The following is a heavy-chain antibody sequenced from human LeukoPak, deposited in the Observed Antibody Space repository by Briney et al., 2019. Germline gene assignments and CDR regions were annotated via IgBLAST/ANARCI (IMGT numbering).Heavy chain of an antibody. CDR3: ARGWGIVVENAFDI. CDR2: MNPNSGNT. V-gene: IGHV1-8*01. D-gene: IGHD3-22*01. J-gene: IGHJ3*02. Sequence: VSVKVSCKPSGYTFTSYDINWVRQATGQRLEWMGWMNPNSGNTGYAQKFQGRVTMTRNTSISTAYMELSSLRSEDTAVYYCARGWGIVVENAFDIWGQGTMVTVSS. CDR1: GYTFTSYD.